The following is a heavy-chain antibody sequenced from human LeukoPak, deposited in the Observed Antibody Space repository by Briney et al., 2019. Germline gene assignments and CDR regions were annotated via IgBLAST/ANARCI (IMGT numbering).Heavy chain of an antibody. CDR1: GGSISSYY. V-gene: IGHV4-59*12. CDR3: ARVGYDILTGYALFDY. D-gene: IGHD3-9*01. CDR2: IYHSGST. J-gene: IGHJ4*02. Sequence: SETLSLTCTVSGGSISSYYWSWIRQPPGKGLEWIGYIYHSGSTYYNPSLKSRVTISVDRSKNQFSLKLSSVTAADTAVYYCARVGYDILTGYALFDYWGQGTLVTVSS.